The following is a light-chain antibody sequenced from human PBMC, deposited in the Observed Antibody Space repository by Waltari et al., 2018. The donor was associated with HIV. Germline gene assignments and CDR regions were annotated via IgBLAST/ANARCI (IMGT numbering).Light chain of an antibody. CDR1: QSVITT. J-gene: IGKJ1*01. Sequence: EIVMKQSPATLSVSTGERATLSCRASQSVITTLAWSQEIPGQATRLLIYGAAARATGIPARFSGSGSGTEFTLTISSLQSEDFAVYYCQQYNKWPQTFGQGTKVEIK. V-gene: IGKV3-15*01. CDR3: QQYNKWPQT. CDR2: GAA.